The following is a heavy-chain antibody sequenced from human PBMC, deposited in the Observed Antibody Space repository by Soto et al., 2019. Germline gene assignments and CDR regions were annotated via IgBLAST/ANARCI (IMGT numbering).Heavy chain of an antibody. Sequence: QLQLQESGPGLVKPSETLSLTCTVSGGSISSSSYYWGWIRQPPGKGLEWIGSIYYSGSTYYNPSLKSRVTISVDTSKNQFSLKLSSVTAADTAVYYCARQSSGTTGTTIVYYYYGMDVWGQGTTVTVSS. J-gene: IGHJ6*02. V-gene: IGHV4-39*01. CDR2: IYYSGST. CDR3: ARQSSGTTGTTIVYYYYGMDV. CDR1: GGSISSSSYY. D-gene: IGHD4-4*01.